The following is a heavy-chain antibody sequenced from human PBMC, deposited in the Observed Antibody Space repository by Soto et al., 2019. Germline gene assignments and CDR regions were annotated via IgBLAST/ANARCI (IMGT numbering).Heavy chain of an antibody. J-gene: IGHJ4*02. Sequence: ASVKVSCKASGYTFTSYGISWVRQAPGQGLEWMGWISAYNGNTNYAQKHQGRVTMTTDTSTSTAYMELRNLRSDDTAVYYCARDTAAAGIFDYWGQGTLVTVSS. CDR3: ARDTAAAGIFDY. CDR1: GYTFTSYG. D-gene: IGHD6-13*01. CDR2: ISAYNGNT. V-gene: IGHV1-18*01.